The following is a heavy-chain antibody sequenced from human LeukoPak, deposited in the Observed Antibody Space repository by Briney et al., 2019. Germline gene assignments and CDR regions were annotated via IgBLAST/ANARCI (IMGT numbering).Heavy chain of an antibody. J-gene: IGHJ4*02. CDR3: ARIPTVTFFDY. CDR2: IYYSGST. D-gene: IGHD4-17*01. V-gene: IGHV4-34*01. CDR1: GESFKDYY. Sequence: SETLSLTCAVYGESFKDYYWNWIRQPPGKGLEWIGSIYYSGSTYQNPSLKSRVTISVDTSKNQFSLKLSSVTAADTAVYYCARIPTVTFFDYWGQGTLVTVSS.